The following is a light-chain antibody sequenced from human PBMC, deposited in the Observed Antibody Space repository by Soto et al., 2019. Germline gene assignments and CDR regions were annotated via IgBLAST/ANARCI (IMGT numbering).Light chain of an antibody. V-gene: IGLV2-8*01. CDR3: SSYTGSSNFV. CDR1: TSDFGNYNF. CDR2: EVT. J-gene: IGLJ1*01. Sequence: QSALTQPPSASGSPGQSVTISCTGTTSDFGNYNFVSWYQQHPGEAPKLLIYEVTNRPSGVPDRFSGSKSGNTASLTVSGLQAEDEADYYCSSYTGSSNFVFGTGTKLTVL.